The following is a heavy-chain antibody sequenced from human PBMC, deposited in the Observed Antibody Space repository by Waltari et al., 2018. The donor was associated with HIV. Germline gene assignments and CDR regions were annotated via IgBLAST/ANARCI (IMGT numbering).Heavy chain of an antibody. V-gene: IGHV3-74*03. J-gene: IGHJ5*02. D-gene: IGHD1-1*01. Sequence: EVQLVESGGGLVQPGESLRLSCGASGFTFRSTWMHWVRQAPGGGLVWVSRVNPDGSGTSDADSVKGRFTIARDNAKNTVYLQMNSLRAEDTAVYYCATTTTTTYFSWGQGTLVTVSS. CDR3: ATTTTTTYFS. CDR1: GFTFRSTW. CDR2: VNPDGSGT.